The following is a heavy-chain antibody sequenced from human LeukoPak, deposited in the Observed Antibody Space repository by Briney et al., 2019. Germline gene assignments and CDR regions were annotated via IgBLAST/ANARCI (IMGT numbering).Heavy chain of an antibody. CDR2: IYPDDSDT. CDR3: ARQTRITGKHYAFDI. CDR1: GYTFTSDW. D-gene: IGHD1-20*01. V-gene: IGHV5-51*01. J-gene: IGHJ3*02. Sequence: GESLKISCKGSGYTFTSDWLGWVRQLPGKGLDYVGIIYPDDSDTRYDPSFQGQVTISADKSISTAYLQWSSLKASDTAVYYCARQTRITGKHYAFDIWGRGTVVTVSS.